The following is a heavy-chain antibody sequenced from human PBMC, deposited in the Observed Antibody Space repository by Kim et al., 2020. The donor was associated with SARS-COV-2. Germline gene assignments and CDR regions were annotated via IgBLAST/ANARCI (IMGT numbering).Heavy chain of an antibody. CDR3: AREGCSSTSCLPFYYGMDV. D-gene: IGHD2-2*01. V-gene: IGHV4-4*07. Sequence: SETLSLTCTVSGGSISSYYWSWIRQPAGKGLEWIGRIYTSGSTNYNPSLKSRVTMSVDTSKNQFSLKLSSVTAADTAVYYCAREGCSSTSCLPFYYGMDVWGQGTTVTVSS. CDR2: IYTSGST. J-gene: IGHJ6*02. CDR1: GGSISSYY.